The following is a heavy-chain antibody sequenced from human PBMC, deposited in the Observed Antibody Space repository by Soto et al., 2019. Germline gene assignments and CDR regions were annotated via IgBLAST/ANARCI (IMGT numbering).Heavy chain of an antibody. J-gene: IGHJ6*02. Sequence: QVQLVQSGAEVKKPGSSVKVSCKASGGTFSSHAISWVRQAPGQGLEWMGGIIPIFGTANYAQKFQGRVTITADESTSTAYMELSSLRSEDTAVYYCARVLWNSRDYYYYGMDVWGQGTTVTVSS. CDR1: GGTFSSHA. V-gene: IGHV1-69*01. CDR3: ARVLWNSRDYYYYGMDV. CDR2: IIPIFGTA. D-gene: IGHD1-7*01.